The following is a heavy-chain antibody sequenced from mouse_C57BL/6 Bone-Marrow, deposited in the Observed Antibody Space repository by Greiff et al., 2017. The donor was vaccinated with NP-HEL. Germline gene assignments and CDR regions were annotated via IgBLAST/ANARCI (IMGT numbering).Heavy chain of an antibody. V-gene: IGHV2-5*01. J-gene: IGHJ4*01. D-gene: IGHD1-1*01. CDR2: IWRGGST. CDR1: GFSLTSYG. Sequence: QVQLQQSGPGLVQPSQSLSITCTVSGFSLTSYGVHWVRQSPGKGLEWLGVIWRGGSTDYNAAFMSRLSITKDNSKSQVFFKMNSLQADDTAIYYCAMTYYYGSHAMDYWGQGTSVTVSS. CDR3: AMTYYYGSHAMDY.